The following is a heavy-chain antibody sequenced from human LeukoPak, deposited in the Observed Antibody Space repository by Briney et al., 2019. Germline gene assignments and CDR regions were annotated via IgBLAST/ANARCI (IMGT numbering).Heavy chain of an antibody. CDR2: IYSGGST. CDR1: GFTVSSNY. Sequence: TGGSLRLSCAASGFTVSSNYMSWVRQAPGKGLEWVSVIYSGGSTYYADSVKGRFTISRDNSKNTLYLQMNSLRAEDTAVYYCARESVGAKYYFDYWGQGTMVTVSS. V-gene: IGHV3-66*01. D-gene: IGHD1-26*01. CDR3: ARESVGAKYYFDY. J-gene: IGHJ4*02.